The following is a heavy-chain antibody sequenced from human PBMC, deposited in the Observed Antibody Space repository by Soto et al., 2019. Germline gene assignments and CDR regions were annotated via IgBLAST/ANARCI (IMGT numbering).Heavy chain of an antibody. CDR2: INAYNGNT. Sequence: QVQLVQSGAEVKKPGASVKVSCKASGYTFTSYGISWVRQAPGQGLEWMGWINAYNGNTNYAQKVQGSVNMTTDTNTSTTYMELRSLGTVETAVYYCASDWFGVDYWGQGTLVTVSS. J-gene: IGHJ4*02. V-gene: IGHV1-18*01. D-gene: IGHD3-16*01. CDR1: GYTFTSYG. CDR3: ASDWFGVDY.